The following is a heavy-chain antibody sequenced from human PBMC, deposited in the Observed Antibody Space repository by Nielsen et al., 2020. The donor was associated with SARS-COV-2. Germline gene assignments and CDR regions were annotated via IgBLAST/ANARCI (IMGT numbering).Heavy chain of an antibody. V-gene: IGHV1-24*01. J-gene: IGHJ6*02. D-gene: IGHD3-3*01. CDR3: ATTFAIFGEVRMDV. CDR1: GYTLTELS. Sequence: ASVKVSCKVSGYTLTELSMYWVRQAPGKGFEWMGGFDPEDGETIYAQKFQGRVTMTEDTSTDTAYMELSSLRSEDTAVYYCATTFAIFGEVRMDVWGQGTAVTVSS. CDR2: FDPEDGET.